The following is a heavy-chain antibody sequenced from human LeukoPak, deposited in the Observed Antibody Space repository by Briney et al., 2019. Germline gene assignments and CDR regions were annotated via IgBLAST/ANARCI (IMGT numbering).Heavy chain of an antibody. CDR1: GFTFSDYY. Sequence: GGSLRLSCAASGFTFSDYYMNWIRQTPGKGLEWLSYISGSSHDINYADSVKGRFTISRDNSKNTLYLQMNSLRAEDTAVYYCARAGGGGSYYYDYWGQGTLVTVSS. CDR2: ISGSSHDI. J-gene: IGHJ4*02. D-gene: IGHD2-15*01. CDR3: ARAGGGGSYYYDY. V-gene: IGHV3-11*05.